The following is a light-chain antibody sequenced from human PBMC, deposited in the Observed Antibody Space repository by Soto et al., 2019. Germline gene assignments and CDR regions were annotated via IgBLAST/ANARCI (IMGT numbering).Light chain of an antibody. V-gene: IGKV3-15*01. Sequence: EIVMTQSPATLSVSPGERATLSCRTSQSVSSTLAWYQQKPGQAPRLLIYGASTRAPGIPARFSGSGSGTEFTLTISSLQSEDFAVYYCQQYNKWPLTFGQGTKVEIK. CDR1: QSVSST. CDR3: QQYNKWPLT. CDR2: GAS. J-gene: IGKJ1*01.